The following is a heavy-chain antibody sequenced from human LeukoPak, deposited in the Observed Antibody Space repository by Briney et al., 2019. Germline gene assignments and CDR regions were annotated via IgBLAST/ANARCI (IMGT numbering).Heavy chain of an antibody. J-gene: IGHJ4*02. CDR1: GFTFSGSA. D-gene: IGHD1-26*01. CDR3: TRSTDYSGSYYGHDY. CDR2: IRSKANSYAT. V-gene: IGHV3-73*01. Sequence: GGSLKLSCAASGFTFSGSAMCWVRQAPGQGPGWVGRIRSKANSYATENAGSVTGRFTISRDDSKNTAYLQMNSLKTEDTAVYYCTRSTDYSGSYYGHDYWGQGTLVTVSP.